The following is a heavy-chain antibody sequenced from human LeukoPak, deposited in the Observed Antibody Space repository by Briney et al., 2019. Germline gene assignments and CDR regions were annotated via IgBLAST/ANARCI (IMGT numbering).Heavy chain of an antibody. CDR3: AKASGDGYNFDY. CDR1: GFTFSSYA. CDR2: ISGSGGST. V-gene: IGHV3-23*01. Sequence: GGSLRLSCAASGFTFSSYAMSWVRQAPGKGLGWVSAISGSGGSTYYADSVKGRFTISRDNSKNTLYLQMNSLRAEDTAVYYCAKASGDGYNFDYWGQGTLVTVSS. J-gene: IGHJ4*02. D-gene: IGHD5-24*01.